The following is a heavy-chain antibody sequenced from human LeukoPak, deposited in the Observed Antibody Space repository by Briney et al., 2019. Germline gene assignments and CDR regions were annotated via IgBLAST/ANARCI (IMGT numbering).Heavy chain of an antibody. CDR3: ARQLESGRVDY. Sequence: ASVKVSCKASGGTFSSYASSWVRQAPGQGLEWMGGIIPIFGTANYAQKFQGRVTITADESTSTAYMELSSLRSEDTAVYYCARQLESGRVDYWGQGTLVTVSS. CDR2: IIPIFGTA. V-gene: IGHV1-69*13. CDR1: GGTFSSYA. J-gene: IGHJ4*02. D-gene: IGHD3-10*01.